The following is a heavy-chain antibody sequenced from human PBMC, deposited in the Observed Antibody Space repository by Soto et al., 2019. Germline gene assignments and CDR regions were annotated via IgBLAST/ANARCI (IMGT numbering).Heavy chain of an antibody. CDR3: ARDQLEGNWFDP. Sequence: QLQLQESGSGLVRPSQTLSLTCAVSGGSISSRGYSWNWIRQPPGKGLEWIGYIYHSGSTLYNPSFKSRVTISVDKSKNQFSLKLSSVTAAATAVYYCARDQLEGNWFDPWGPGTLVTVSS. D-gene: IGHD1-1*01. J-gene: IGHJ5*02. CDR1: GGSISSRGYS. V-gene: IGHV4-30-2*01. CDR2: IYHSGST.